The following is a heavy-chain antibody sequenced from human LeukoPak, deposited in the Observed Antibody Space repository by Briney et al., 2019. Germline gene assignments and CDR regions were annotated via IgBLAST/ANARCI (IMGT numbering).Heavy chain of an antibody. CDR2: IYYSGST. CDR1: GGSISSSSYY. J-gene: IGHJ3*02. V-gene: IGHV4-39*07. D-gene: IGHD5-18*01. CDR3: ARVYSYGINDAFDI. Sequence: SETLSLTCTVSGGSISSSSYYWGWIRQPPGKGLEWIGSIYYSGSTYYNPSLKSRVTISVDTSKNQFSLKLSSVTAADTAVYYCARVYSYGINDAFDIWGQGTMVTVSS.